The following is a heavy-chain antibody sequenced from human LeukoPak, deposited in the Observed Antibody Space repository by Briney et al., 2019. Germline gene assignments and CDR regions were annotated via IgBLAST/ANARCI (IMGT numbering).Heavy chain of an antibody. CDR3: ASDIVATSGDF. V-gene: IGHV3-48*03. Sequence: PGGSLRLSCAASGFTFSSYEMNWVRQAPGKGLEWVTYITSSGSSIYYADSVKGRFTISRDNAKNALFLRMSSLRVEDTATYYCASDIVATSGDFWGQGTLVSVSS. J-gene: IGHJ4*02. CDR1: GFTFSSYE. CDR2: ITSSGSSI. D-gene: IGHD5-12*01.